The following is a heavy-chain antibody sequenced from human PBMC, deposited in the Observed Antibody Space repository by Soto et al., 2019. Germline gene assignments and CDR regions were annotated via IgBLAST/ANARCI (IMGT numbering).Heavy chain of an antibody. CDR1: GGTFSSYA. V-gene: IGHV1-69*12. CDR3: AGGGYDYVWGSYRSPGFDY. J-gene: IGHJ4*02. CDR2: IIPIFGTA. D-gene: IGHD3-16*02. Sequence: QVQLVQSGAEVKKPGSSVKVSCKASGGTFSSYAISWVRQAPGQGLEWMGGIIPIFGTANYAQKFQGRVTIAADDSTSTGYMELGRLRSEDTAVYYCAGGGYDYVWGSYRSPGFDYWGQGTLVTVSS.